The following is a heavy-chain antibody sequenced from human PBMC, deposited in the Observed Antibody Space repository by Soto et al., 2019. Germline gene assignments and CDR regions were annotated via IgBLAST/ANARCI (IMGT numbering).Heavy chain of an antibody. J-gene: IGHJ3*02. CDR1: GGTFSSYA. CDR3: ARGPGVHLYAFDI. CDR2: IIPIFGTA. V-gene: IGHV1-69*13. D-gene: IGHD3-10*01. Sequence: SVKVSCKASGGTFSSYAISWVRQAPGQGLAWMGGIIPIFGTANYAQKFQGRVTITADESTSPAYMALSSLRSEDTAVYYCARGPGVHLYAFDIWGQGTRVTVSS.